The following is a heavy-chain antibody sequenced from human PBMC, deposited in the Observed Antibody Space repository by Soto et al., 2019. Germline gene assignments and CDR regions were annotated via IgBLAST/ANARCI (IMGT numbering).Heavy chain of an antibody. Sequence: GGSLRLSCTASGFTFSSYEMTWVRQAPGKGLEWISYITSGGTTYYADSAKGRFTISRDNAKNSLYLHLNSLTAEDTAIYYCARVLYAIRSSFDYWGQGTLVTISS. D-gene: IGHD2-8*01. CDR1: GFTFSSYE. V-gene: IGHV3-48*03. CDR2: ITSGGTT. CDR3: ARVLYAIRSSFDY. J-gene: IGHJ4*02.